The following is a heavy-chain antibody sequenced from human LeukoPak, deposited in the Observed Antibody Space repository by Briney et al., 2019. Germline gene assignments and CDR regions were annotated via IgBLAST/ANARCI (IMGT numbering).Heavy chain of an antibody. J-gene: IGHJ3*02. CDR1: GYSVMELS. CDR2: FDPEDGET. V-gene: IGHV1-24*01. CDR3: ATPGPDWGEAFDI. Sequence: ASVKVSCKVSGYSVMELSMHWVGQAPGKGLEWMGGFDPEDGETIYAQKFQGRVTMTEDTSTDTAYMELSSLRSEDTAVYYWATPGPDWGEAFDIWGQGTMVTVSS. D-gene: IGHD3/OR15-3a*01.